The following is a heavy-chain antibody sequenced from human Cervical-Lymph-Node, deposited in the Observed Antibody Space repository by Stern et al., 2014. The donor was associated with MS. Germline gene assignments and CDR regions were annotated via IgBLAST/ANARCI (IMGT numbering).Heavy chain of an antibody. CDR2: ISSSSSYI. J-gene: IGHJ5*02. V-gene: IGHV3-21*01. D-gene: IGHD6-19*01. CDR3: ARDHGSIAVAPGAPTYYNWFDP. CDR1: GFTFSSYS. Sequence: EVQLEESGGGLVKPGGSLRLSCAASGFTFSSYSMNWVRQAPGKGLEWVSSISSSSSYIYYADSVKGRFTISRDNAKNSLYLQMNSLRAEDTAVYYCARDHGSIAVAPGAPTYYNWFDPWGQGTLVTVSS.